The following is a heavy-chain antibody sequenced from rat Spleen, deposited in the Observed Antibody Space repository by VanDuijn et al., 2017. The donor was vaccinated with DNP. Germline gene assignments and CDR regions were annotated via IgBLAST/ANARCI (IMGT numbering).Heavy chain of an antibody. CDR3: TSPVPSGHYVMDA. V-gene: IGHV5-31*01. CDR2: ISSSGGNT. CDR1: GFTFNNYW. J-gene: IGHJ4*01. Sequence: EVQLVESGGGLVQPGRSLKLSCVASGFTFNNYWMTWIRQVPGKGLDWVASISSSGGNTYYPDSVKGRFTISRDDAKSSLYLQMNSLKSEDTATYYCTSPVPSGHYVMDAWGQGTSVTVSS. D-gene: IGHD4-3*01.